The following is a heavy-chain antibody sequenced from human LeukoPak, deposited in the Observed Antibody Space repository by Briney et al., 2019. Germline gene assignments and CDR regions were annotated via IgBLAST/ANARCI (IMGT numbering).Heavy chain of an antibody. V-gene: IGHV3-66*01. J-gene: IGHJ4*02. D-gene: IGHD4-17*01. CDR1: GFTVTSNY. Sequence: GGCLRLSCVVSGFTVTSNYMSWVRQAPGKGPEWVSVIYSGGTTNYADSVKGRFTVYRDNSKNTLYLQMNSLRAEDTAVYYCASKLTSGYWGQGTLVTVSS. CDR3: ASKLTSGY. CDR2: IYSGGTT.